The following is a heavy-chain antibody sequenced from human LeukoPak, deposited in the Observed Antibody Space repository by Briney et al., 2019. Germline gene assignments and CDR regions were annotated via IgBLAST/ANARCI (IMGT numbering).Heavy chain of an antibody. V-gene: IGHV4-59*01. CDR2: IYYSGST. J-gene: IGHJ6*02. CDR1: GGSISPYF. Sequence: SETLSLTCTVSGGSISPYFWSWIRQPPGKGLEWIGYIYYSGSTNYNPSLKSRVTISVDTSKNQFSLRLSSVTAADTAVYYCAREDPQTTVPEGLDVWGQGTTVTVSS. D-gene: IGHD4-17*01. CDR3: AREDPQTTVPEGLDV.